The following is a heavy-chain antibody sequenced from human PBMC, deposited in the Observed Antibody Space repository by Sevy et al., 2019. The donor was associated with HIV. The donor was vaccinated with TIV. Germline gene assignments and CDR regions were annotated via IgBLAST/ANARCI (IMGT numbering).Heavy chain of an antibody. J-gene: IGHJ3*02. D-gene: IGHD1-26*01. CDR1: GFSFSGYA. CDR2: ISSNGGSR. Sequence: GGSLRLSCSASGFSFSGYAMHWVRQAPGKGLEYVSAISSNGGSRYYAESVKGRFTISRDNSKSALYLQMSSLRTEDTAVYYCVKAMGPSSEVGTFDIWGQGTMVTVSS. V-gene: IGHV3-64D*06. CDR3: VKAMGPSSEVGTFDI.